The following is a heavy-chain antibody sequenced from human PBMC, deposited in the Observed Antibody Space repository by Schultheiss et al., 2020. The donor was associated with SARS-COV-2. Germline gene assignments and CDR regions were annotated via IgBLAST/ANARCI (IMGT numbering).Heavy chain of an antibody. CDR2: IIPIFGTA. Sequence: SVKVSCKASGYTFTGYYMHWVRQAPGQGLEWMGGIIPIFGTANYAQKFQGRVTITADESTSTAYMELSSLRSEDTAVYYCASPGRAGVVPAAIGAFDIWGQGTMVTVSS. J-gene: IGHJ3*02. CDR1: GYTFTGYY. CDR3: ASPGRAGVVPAAIGAFDI. V-gene: IGHV1-69*13. D-gene: IGHD2-2*01.